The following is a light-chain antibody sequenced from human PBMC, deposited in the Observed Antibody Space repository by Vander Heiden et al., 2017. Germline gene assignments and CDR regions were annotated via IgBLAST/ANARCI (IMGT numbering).Light chain of an antibody. J-gene: IGKJ1*01. CDR3: MQSRQTPWT. CDR2: LGS. V-gene: IGKV2-28*01. CDR1: QSLLHSNGYTY. Sequence: DIVMTQSPLSLPVTPGEPAFISCRSSQSLLHSNGYTYLDWYLQKPGQSPQLLISLGSNRASGVPDRFSGSGSGTDFTLKISRVEAEDVGVYYCMQSRQTPWTFGQGTKVEIK.